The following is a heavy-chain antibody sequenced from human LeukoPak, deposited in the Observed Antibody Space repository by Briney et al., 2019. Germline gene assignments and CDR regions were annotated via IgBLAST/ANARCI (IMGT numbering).Heavy chain of an antibody. CDR1: GYSIRSGYH. CDR3: ARGHMGNWFDP. D-gene: IGHD2-21*01. V-gene: IGHV4-38-2*02. J-gene: IGHJ5*02. Sequence: PSETLSLTCSVSGYSIRSGYHWAWIRQPPGKGLEWIGSINYSEKPYYNPSLKSRVTISVDTSKNQFSLKLSSVTAADTAVYYCARGHMGNWFDPWGQGTLVTVSS. CDR2: INYSEKP.